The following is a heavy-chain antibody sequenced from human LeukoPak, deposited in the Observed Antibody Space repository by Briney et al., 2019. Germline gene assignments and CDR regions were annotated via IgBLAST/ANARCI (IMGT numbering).Heavy chain of an antibody. CDR2: IKQDGSET. Sequence: GGSLRLSCAASRFTLSNYWMSWLRQAPGKGLEWVANIKQDGSETYYVDSVKGRFTISRDNAKNSLSLQMNSLRAEDTAVYYCARQRGSGCLDYWGQGTLVTVSS. J-gene: IGHJ4*02. D-gene: IGHD6-19*01. V-gene: IGHV3-7*01. CDR1: RFTLSNYW. CDR3: ARQRGSGCLDY.